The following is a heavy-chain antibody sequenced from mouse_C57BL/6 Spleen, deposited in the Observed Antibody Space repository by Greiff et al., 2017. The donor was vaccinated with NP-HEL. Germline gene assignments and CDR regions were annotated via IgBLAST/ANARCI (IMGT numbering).Heavy chain of an antibody. CDR3: ARRLTYGSSLYAMDY. CDR2: IYPRSGNT. Sequence: VQLQESGAELPRPGASVKLSCKASGYTFPRYGISWVKRRTGQGLEWIGEIYPRSGNTYSNEKFKGKATLTADKSSSTAYMELRSLTSEDSAVYFCARRLTYGSSLYAMDYWGQGTSVTVSS. J-gene: IGHJ4*01. V-gene: IGHV1-81*01. CDR1: GYTFPRYG. D-gene: IGHD1-1*01.